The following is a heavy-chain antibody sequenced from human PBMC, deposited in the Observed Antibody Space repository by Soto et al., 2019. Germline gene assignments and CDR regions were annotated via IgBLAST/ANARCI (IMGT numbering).Heavy chain of an antibody. J-gene: IGHJ4*02. CDR3: GRALGSWGAYYVDR. CDR1: GFSLDTWGVG. CDR2: IYWDNDK. Sequence: QITLKESGPTLVRPTQTLTLTCTVSGFSLDTWGVGVGWIRQPPGKAPEWLALIYWDNDKRYSPSLKNRLTITKDTSKNQVVLTVTDMDPVDTVTYYCGRALGSWGAYYVDRWGQGTLVTVSS. D-gene: IGHD3-16*01. V-gene: IGHV2-5*02.